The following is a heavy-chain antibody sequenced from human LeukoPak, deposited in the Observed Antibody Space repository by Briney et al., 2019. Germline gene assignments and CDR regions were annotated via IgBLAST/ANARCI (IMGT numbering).Heavy chain of an antibody. CDR2: IYYSGST. CDR3: ARRSARWGDQGGYCSSTSCSHPYYFDY. J-gene: IGHJ4*02. V-gene: IGHV4-31*03. D-gene: IGHD2-2*01. Sequence: TLSLTCTVSGGSISSGGYYWSWIRQHPGKGLEWIGYIYYSGSTYYNPSLKSRVTISVDTSKNQFSLKLSSVTAADTAVYYCARRSARWGDQGGYCSSTSCSHPYYFDYWGQGTLVTVSS. CDR1: GGSISSGGYY.